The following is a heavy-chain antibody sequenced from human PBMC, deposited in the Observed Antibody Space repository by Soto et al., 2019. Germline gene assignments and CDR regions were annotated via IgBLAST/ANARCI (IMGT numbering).Heavy chain of an antibody. J-gene: IGHJ4*02. CDR2: INSDGSST. V-gene: IGHV3-74*01. D-gene: IGHD5-12*01. CDR3: AKGYSGYDYAN. CDR1: GFTFSSYW. Sequence: GGSLRLSCAASGFTFSSYWMHWVRQAPGKGLVWVSRINSDGSSTTYADSVKGRFTISRDNAKNTLYLQMNSLSAEDTAVYFCAKGYSGYDYANWGQRSMVTVS.